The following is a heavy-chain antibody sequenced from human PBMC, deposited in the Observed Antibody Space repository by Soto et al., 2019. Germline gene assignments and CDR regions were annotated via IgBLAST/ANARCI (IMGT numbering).Heavy chain of an antibody. J-gene: IGHJ4*02. CDR1: GFTFSSYE. V-gene: IGHV3-48*03. Sequence: EVQLVESGGGLVQPGGSLRLSCAASGFTFSSYEMNWVRQAPGKGLEWVSDITSTGSTRYYADAVKGRFTISRDNAKNSLYLQMNSLRAEDTAVYYCARGYCTSSACHWNFDYWGQGTLGTVSS. CDR2: ITSTGSTR. CDR3: ARGYCTSSACHWNFDY. D-gene: IGHD2-8*02.